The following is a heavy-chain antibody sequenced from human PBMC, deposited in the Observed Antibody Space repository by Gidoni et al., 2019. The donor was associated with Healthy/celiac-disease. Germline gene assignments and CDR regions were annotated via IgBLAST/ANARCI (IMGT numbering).Heavy chain of an antibody. J-gene: IGHJ4*02. CDR3: ANGGWYPDY. V-gene: IGHV3-30-3*01. CDR2: ISYDGSNK. Sequence: AASGFTFSSYAMHWVRQAPGKGLEWVAVISYDGSNKYYADSVKGRFTISRDNSKNTLYLQMNSLRAEDTAVYYCANGGWYPDYWGQGTLVTVSS. CDR1: GFTFSSYA. D-gene: IGHD6-19*01.